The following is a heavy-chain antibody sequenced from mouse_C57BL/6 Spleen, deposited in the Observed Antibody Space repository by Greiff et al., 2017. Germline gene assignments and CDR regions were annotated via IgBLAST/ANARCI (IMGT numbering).Heavy chain of an antibody. Sequence: QVQLQQSGAELMKPGASVKLSCKATGYTFTGYWLEWVKPRPGPGLAWIGEILPGSGSTNYTETVKGKATFTADTSSNTAYMQLSSLTTEDSASDDCAREDWDVINYAMDYWGQGTSVTVSS. CDR2: ILPGSGST. CDR1: GYTFTGYW. J-gene: IGHJ4*01. D-gene: IGHD4-1*01. CDR3: AREDWDVINYAMDY. V-gene: IGHV1-9*01.